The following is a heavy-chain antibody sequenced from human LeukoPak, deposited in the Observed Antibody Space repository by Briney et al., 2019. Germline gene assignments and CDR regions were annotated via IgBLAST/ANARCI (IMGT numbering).Heavy chain of an antibody. J-gene: IGHJ2*01. CDR1: GGSFSGYY. D-gene: IGHD6-19*01. V-gene: IGHV4-34*01. Sequence: WETLSLTCAVYGGSFSGYYWSWIRQPPGKGLEWIGEINHSGSTNYNPSLKSRVTISVDTSKNQFSLKLSSVTAADTAVYYCARSIAVAGPRYFDLWGRGTLVTVSS. CDR2: INHSGST. CDR3: ARSIAVAGPRYFDL.